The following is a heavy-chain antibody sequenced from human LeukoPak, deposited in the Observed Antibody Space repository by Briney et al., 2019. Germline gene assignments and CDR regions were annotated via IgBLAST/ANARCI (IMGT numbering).Heavy chain of an antibody. J-gene: IGHJ4*02. D-gene: IGHD6-13*01. Sequence: PGGSLRLSCAASGFTLSSYSMSWVRQAPGKGLEWVSAISGSGGSTDYADSVKGRFTISRDNSKNTLYPQMNSLRAEDTAVYYCAKPGLGLAAAGVGGDYWGQGTLVTVSS. CDR2: ISGSGGST. CDR1: GFTLSSYS. CDR3: AKPGLGLAAAGVGGDY. V-gene: IGHV3-23*01.